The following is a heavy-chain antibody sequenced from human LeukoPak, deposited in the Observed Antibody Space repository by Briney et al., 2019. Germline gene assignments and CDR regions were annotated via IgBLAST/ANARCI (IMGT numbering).Heavy chain of an antibody. J-gene: IGHJ5*02. CDR2: FDPEDGET. CDR3: ATARFGTNWFDP. D-gene: IGHD3-16*01. V-gene: IGHV1-24*01. Sequence: ASVKVSCKVSGYTLTELSMHWVRQAPGKGLEWTGGFDPEDGETIYAQKFQGRVTMTEGTSTDTAYMELSSLRSEDTAVYYCATARFGTNWFDPWGQGTLVTVSS. CDR1: GYTLTELS.